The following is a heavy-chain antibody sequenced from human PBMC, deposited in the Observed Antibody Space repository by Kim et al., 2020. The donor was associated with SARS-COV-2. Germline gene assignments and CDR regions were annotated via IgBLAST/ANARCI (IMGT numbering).Heavy chain of an antibody. CDR1: GGSFSGYY. Sequence: SETLSLTCAVYGGSFSGYYWSWIRQPPGKGLEWIGEINHSGSTNYNPSLKSRVTISVDTSKNQFSLKLSSVTAADTAVYYCAHLTPAMVQGVINYYYYYMDVWGKGTTVTVSS. J-gene: IGHJ6*03. CDR3: AHLTPAMVQGVINYYYYYMDV. D-gene: IGHD3-10*01. V-gene: IGHV4-34*01. CDR2: INHSGST.